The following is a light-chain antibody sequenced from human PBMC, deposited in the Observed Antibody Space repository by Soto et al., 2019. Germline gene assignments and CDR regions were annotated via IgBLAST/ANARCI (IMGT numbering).Light chain of an antibody. J-gene: IGKJ1*01. CDR1: QSIDNW. V-gene: IGKV1-5*03. CDR2: KAS. Sequence: IQMTQSPSTMSASVGDRVTITCRASQSIDNWLAWYQQKPGKAPKFLMYKASNLESGVPLRFSGSGSETEFTLTISSLQPDDFAIYYCQHYNSYPWTFGQGTKVEIK. CDR3: QHYNSYPWT.